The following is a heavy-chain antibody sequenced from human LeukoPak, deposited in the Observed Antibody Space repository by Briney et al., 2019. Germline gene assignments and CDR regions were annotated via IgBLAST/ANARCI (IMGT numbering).Heavy chain of an antibody. CDR3: ARAVRSSAPYYYYYMDV. Sequence: ASVKVSCKASGYTFTSYDINWVRQATGQGLEWMGWMNPNSGNTGYAQKFQGRVTMTRNTSISTAYMELSSLRSEDTAVYYCARAVRSSAPYYYYYMDVWGKGTTVTVSS. CDR2: MNPNSGNT. D-gene: IGHD6-6*01. V-gene: IGHV1-8*01. J-gene: IGHJ6*03. CDR1: GYTFTSYD.